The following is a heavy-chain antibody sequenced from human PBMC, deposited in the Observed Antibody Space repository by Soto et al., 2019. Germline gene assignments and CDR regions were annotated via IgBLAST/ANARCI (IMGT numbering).Heavy chain of an antibody. CDR3: ASAVDYDFWSGTTHYGMDV. CDR2: ISHDGTIT. V-gene: IGHV3-74*01. CDR1: GLTFSNYW. Sequence: GGSLRLSCAASGLTFSNYWMHWVRQAPGQGLVWVSRISHDGTITDYADSVKGRFTVSRDNAKNTQSLQMDSLRSEDTAVYFCASAVDYDFWSGTTHYGMDVWGQGTTVTVSS. J-gene: IGHJ6*02. D-gene: IGHD3-3*01.